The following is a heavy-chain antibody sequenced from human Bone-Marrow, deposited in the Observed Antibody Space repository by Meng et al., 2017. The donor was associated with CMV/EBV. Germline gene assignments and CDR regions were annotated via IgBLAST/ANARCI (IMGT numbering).Heavy chain of an antibody. Sequence: ASVKVSCKASGYTFTSYGISWVRQAPGQGLEWMGWISAYNGNTNYAQKLQGRVTMTTDTSTSTAYMELRSLRSDDTAVYYCAREVAFVVVPAAISWGWFDPWGQGTLVTVPS. V-gene: IGHV1-18*01. D-gene: IGHD2-2*01. CDR3: AREVAFVVVPAAISWGWFDP. CDR1: GYTFTSYG. J-gene: IGHJ5*02. CDR2: ISAYNGNT.